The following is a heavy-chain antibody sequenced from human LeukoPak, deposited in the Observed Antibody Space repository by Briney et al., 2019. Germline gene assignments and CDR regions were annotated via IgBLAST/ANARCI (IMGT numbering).Heavy chain of an antibody. V-gene: IGHV4-61*02. D-gene: IGHD3-10*01. Sequence: SQTLSLTCTVSGGSISSGSYDWGWIRQPAGKGLEWIARIYTSGSTNYNPSLKSRVTTSVDTSKNQFSLKLSSVPAADTAVYYCASGGEASSNYYYYYSMDVWGKGTTVTVSS. CDR3: ASGGEASSNYYYYYSMDV. J-gene: IGHJ6*03. CDR1: GGSISSGSYD. CDR2: IYTSGST.